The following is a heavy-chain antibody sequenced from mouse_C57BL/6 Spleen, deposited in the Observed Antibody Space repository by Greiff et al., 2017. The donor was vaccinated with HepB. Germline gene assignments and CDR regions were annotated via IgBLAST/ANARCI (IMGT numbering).Heavy chain of an antibody. CDR2: ISAGGSYT. D-gene: IGHD1-1*01. CDR1: GFTFSSYA. V-gene: IGHV5-4*01. J-gene: IGHJ4*01. CDR3: ARERAVVAPYAMDY. Sequence: EVKLVESGGGLVKPGGSLKLSCAASGFTFSSYAMSWVRQTPEKRLEWVATISAGGSYTYYPDNVKGRFTISRDNAKNNIYLQMSHLKSEDTAMYYCARERAVVAPYAMDYWGQGTSVTVSS.